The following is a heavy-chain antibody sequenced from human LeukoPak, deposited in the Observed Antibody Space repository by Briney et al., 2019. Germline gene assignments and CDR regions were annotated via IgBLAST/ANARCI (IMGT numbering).Heavy chain of an antibody. CDR2: IYYSGGT. V-gene: IGHV4-31*03. CDR3: ASSEATATPPPYGMDV. J-gene: IGHJ6*02. CDR1: GGSISSGGYY. D-gene: IGHD5-12*01. Sequence: SETLSLTCTVSGGSISSGGYYWSWIRQHPGKGLEWIVYIYYSGGTFYNPSLKSRVTISVDTSNNQFSLKLSSVTAADTAVYYCASSEATATPPPYGMDVWGQGTTVAVSS.